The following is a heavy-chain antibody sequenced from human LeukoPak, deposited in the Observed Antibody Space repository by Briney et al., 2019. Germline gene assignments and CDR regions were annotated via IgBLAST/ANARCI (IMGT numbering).Heavy chain of an antibody. D-gene: IGHD4-17*01. CDR3: ARVTVTTRYYYCCYMDV. CDR1: GGSFSGYY. Sequence: SETLSLTCAVYGGSFSGYYWSWIRQPPGKGLEWIWEINHSGSTYYNPSPTSRATISVPTSKTQFSRKLSSVAAADTAVYYCARVTVTTRYYYCCYMDVWGKGTTVIISS. CDR2: INHSGST. V-gene: IGHV4-34*01. J-gene: IGHJ6*03.